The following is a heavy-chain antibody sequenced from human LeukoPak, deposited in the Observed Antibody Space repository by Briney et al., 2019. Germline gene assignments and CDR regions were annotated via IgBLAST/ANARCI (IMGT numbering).Heavy chain of an antibody. D-gene: IGHD3-22*01. Sequence: TGGSLRLSCAASGFTFSTYNMNWVRQAPGKGLEWVSAISGSGGATYYADSVKGRFTISRDNSKNTLYLQMNSLRAEDTAVYYCAKANYYDSSGYFDYWGQGTLVTVSS. CDR1: GFTFSTYN. CDR2: ISGSGGAT. CDR3: AKANYYDSSGYFDY. V-gene: IGHV3-23*01. J-gene: IGHJ4*02.